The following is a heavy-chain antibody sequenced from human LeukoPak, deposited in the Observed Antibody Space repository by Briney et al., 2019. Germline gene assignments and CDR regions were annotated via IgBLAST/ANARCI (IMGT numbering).Heavy chain of an antibody. V-gene: IGHV4-30-2*01. Sequence: TSETLSLTCAVSGGSISSGGYSWSWIRQPPGKGLEWIGYIYHSGSTYYNPSLKSRVTISVDRSKNQFSLKLSSVTAADTAVYYCARGGSITIFGVVNYFDYWGQGTLVTVSS. D-gene: IGHD3-3*01. CDR1: GGSISSGGYS. CDR2: IYHSGST. CDR3: ARGGSITIFGVVNYFDY. J-gene: IGHJ4*02.